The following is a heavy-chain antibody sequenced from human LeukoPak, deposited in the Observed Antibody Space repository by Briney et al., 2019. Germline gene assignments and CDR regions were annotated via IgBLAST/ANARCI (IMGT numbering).Heavy chain of an antibody. CDR2: IYYSGST. Sequence: NPSETLSLTCTVSGGSISSSSYYWGWIRQPPGKGLEWIGSIYYSGSTYYNPSLKSRVTISVDTSKNQFSLKLSSVTAADTAVYYCARDPLGYSGYGFDWGQGTLVTVSS. CDR1: GGSISSSSYY. V-gene: IGHV4-39*07. D-gene: IGHD5-12*01. J-gene: IGHJ4*02. CDR3: ARDPLGYSGYGFD.